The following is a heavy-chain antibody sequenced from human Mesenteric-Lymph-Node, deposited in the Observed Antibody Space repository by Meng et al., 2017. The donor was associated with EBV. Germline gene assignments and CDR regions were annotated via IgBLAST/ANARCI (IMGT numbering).Heavy chain of an antibody. CDR2: IYDRGST. J-gene: IGHJ4*02. D-gene: IGHD3-9*01. V-gene: IGHV4-61*01. CDR3: ARGGNDILTGRYSFDY. CDR1: GRSVSSGPYY. Sequence: LQRACRVLLTPSGPLFLYCTSSGRSVSSGPYYWCCIRQPTGKVPEWIGYIYDRGSTKDNPSLKSRVTISVDPSKNQFSVKLSSVTAADTAVYYCARGGNDILTGRYSFDYWGQGTLVTVSS.